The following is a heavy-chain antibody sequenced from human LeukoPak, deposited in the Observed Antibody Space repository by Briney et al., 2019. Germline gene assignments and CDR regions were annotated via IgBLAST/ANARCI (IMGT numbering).Heavy chain of an antibody. J-gene: IGHJ4*02. Sequence: GGPLRLSCAASGFTFSSYGMHWVRQAPGKGLEWVAVISYDGSNKYYADSVKGRFTISRDNSKNTLYLQMNSLRAEDTAVYYCAKDSIVVVVELDYWGQGTLVTVSS. CDR1: GFTFSSYG. CDR3: AKDSIVVVVELDY. D-gene: IGHD2-15*01. CDR2: ISYDGSNK. V-gene: IGHV3-30*18.